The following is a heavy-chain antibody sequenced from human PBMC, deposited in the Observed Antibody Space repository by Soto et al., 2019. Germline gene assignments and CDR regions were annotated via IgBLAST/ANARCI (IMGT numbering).Heavy chain of an antibody. CDR3: AVDTSMVPPYYYGMDV. Sequence: GGSLSLSCAACGFTFSIYAMSWVRQSPGKGLEWVSGISTGGASTYYADSVKGRFTISRDNSKNTLYMQMNSLRAEDTAVYYCAVDTSMVPPYYYGMDVWGQGTTVTVS. D-gene: IGHD5-18*01. CDR2: ISTGGAST. J-gene: IGHJ6*02. CDR1: GFTFSIYA. V-gene: IGHV3-23*01.